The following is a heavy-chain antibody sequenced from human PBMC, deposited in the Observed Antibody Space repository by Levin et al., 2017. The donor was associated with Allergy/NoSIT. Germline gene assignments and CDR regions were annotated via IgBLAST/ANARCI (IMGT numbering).Heavy chain of an antibody. CDR3: ATVRGELSLYLGWEYFDY. CDR2: ISAYNGNT. CDR1: GYTFTSYG. Sequence: ASVKVSCKASGYTFTSYGISWVRQAPGQGLEWMGWISAYNGNTNYAQKLQGRVTMTTDTSTSTAYMELRSLRSDDTAVYYCATVRGELSLYLGWEYFDYWGQGTLVTVSS. J-gene: IGHJ4*02. V-gene: IGHV1-18*01. D-gene: IGHD3-16*02.